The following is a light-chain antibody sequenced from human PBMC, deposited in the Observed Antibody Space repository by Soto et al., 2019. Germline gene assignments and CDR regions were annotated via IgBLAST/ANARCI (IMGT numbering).Light chain of an antibody. Sequence: EIVLTQSPGTLSLSPGERATLSCRASQSVGSSYLAWYQQIPGQAPRLLIYGASNRATGIPDRFSGSGSETDFTLSISRLEPADFAVYYCQQYGSSPQTFGGGTKVEIK. CDR3: QQYGSSPQT. J-gene: IGKJ4*01. CDR1: QSVGSSY. CDR2: GAS. V-gene: IGKV3-20*01.